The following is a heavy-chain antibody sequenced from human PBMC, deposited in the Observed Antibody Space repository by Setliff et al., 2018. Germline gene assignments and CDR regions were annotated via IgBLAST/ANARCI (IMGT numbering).Heavy chain of an antibody. V-gene: IGHV4-61*01. CDR2: VYYSGIA. CDR1: GASITSGTYY. J-gene: IGHJ1*01. D-gene: IGHD1-1*01. CDR3: VREGYSEYFQD. Sequence: SETLSLTCTVSGASITSGTYYWGWIRQPPGKGLEWIGYVYYSGIANYSPSLKSRLTISVDTSKNQLSLTLSSVTAADTAVYYCVREGYSEYFQDWGRGTLVTVSS.